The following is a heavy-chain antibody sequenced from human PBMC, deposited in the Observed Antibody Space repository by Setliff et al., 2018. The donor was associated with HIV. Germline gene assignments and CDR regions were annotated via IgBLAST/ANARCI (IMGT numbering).Heavy chain of an antibody. J-gene: IGHJ6*03. D-gene: IGHD5-18*01. CDR2: IHYSGTT. V-gene: IGHV4-39*01. Sequence: SETLSLTCGVSGGSINTPTYYWGWIRQPPGKGLEWIGSIHYSGTTYYNPSLKSRVTVSVDTSKNQLSLRLSSVTAADTAVYYCARHAALIKRYYYYYLDVWGKGTTVTVSS. CDR3: ARHAALIKRYYYYYLDV. CDR1: GGSINTPTYY.